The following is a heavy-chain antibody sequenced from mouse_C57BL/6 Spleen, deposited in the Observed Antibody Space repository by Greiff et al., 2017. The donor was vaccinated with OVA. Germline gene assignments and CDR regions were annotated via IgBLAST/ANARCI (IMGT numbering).Heavy chain of an antibody. CDR3: ARTGDDGYPAWFAY. V-gene: IGHV1-22*01. J-gene: IGHJ3*01. D-gene: IGHD2-3*01. Sequence: VQLKESGPELVKPGASVKMSCKASGYTFTDYNMHWVQQSHGKSLEWIGYINPNNGGTSYNQKFKGKATLTVNKSSSTAYMELRSLTSEDSAVYYCARTGDDGYPAWFAYWGQGTLVTVSA. CDR1: GYTFTDYN. CDR2: INPNNGGT.